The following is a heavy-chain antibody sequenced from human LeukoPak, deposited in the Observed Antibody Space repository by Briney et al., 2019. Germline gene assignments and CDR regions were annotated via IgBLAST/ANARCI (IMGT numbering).Heavy chain of an antibody. CDR1: GYTFTGCY. D-gene: IGHD2-21*01. CDR3: ARVRDSTILSPYGMDV. Sequence: ASVKVSCKASGYTFTGCYMHWVRQALGQGLEWMGWINPNSGGTNYAQKFQGRVTMTRDTSISTAYMELSRLRSDDTAVYYCARVRDSTILSPYGMDVWGQGTTVTVSS. V-gene: IGHV1-2*02. J-gene: IGHJ6*02. CDR2: INPNSGGT.